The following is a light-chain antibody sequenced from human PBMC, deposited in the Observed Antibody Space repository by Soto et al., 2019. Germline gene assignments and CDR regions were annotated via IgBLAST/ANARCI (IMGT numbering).Light chain of an antibody. Sequence: DIQMTQSPSSLSASVGDRVTITCRASQGIRDALGWYQQKPGKVPKRLIYSASSLQSGVPSRFSGSGSGTDFTLTISRLEPEDFAVYYCQQYGSSGTFGQGTKVDIK. CDR1: QGIRDA. CDR3: QQYGSSGT. V-gene: IGKV1-17*01. J-gene: IGKJ1*01. CDR2: SAS.